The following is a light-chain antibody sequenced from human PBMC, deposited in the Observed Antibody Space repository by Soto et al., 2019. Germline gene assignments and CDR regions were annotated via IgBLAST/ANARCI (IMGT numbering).Light chain of an antibody. CDR1: QSVSSN. CDR3: QQYNNWPPWT. V-gene: IGKV3-15*01. CDR2: GAS. J-gene: IGKJ1*01. Sequence: EIVMTQSPATLSKSPGERVTLSCRASQSVSSNLAWYQQKPGQAPRLLIYGASTRATGIPARIGGSGSGTEFTLTISSLQSEDFAVDYCQQYNNWPPWTFGQGTKVEI.